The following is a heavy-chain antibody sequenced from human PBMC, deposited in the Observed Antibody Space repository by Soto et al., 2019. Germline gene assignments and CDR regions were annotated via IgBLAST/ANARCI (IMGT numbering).Heavy chain of an antibody. V-gene: IGHV3-30-3*01. D-gene: IGHD1-1*01. Sequence: QVQLVESGGGVVQPGRSLRLSCAASGFIFSSYSMHWVRQAPGKGLEWVAVISYVESNKYYADSVKGRFTISRDNSKNTLYLQMNSLRADDTAVYYCARGNSVEMPTIPSFGYWGQGTLVTVSS. J-gene: IGHJ4*02. CDR1: GFIFSSYS. CDR2: ISYVESNK. CDR3: ARGNSVEMPTIPSFGY.